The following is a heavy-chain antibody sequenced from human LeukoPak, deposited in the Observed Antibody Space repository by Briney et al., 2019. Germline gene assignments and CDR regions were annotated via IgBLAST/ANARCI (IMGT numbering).Heavy chain of an antibody. CDR3: ARDFGPHDY. CDR2: INQDGGEK. Sequence: PGGSLRLSCAASGFTFSSHWMSWVRQAPGKGLEWVANINQDGGEKYYVDSVRGRFTISRDNAKNSLYLHMNSLRAEDTAVYFCARDFGPHDYWGQGTLVTVSS. CDR1: GFTFSSHW. J-gene: IGHJ4*02. V-gene: IGHV3-7*05. D-gene: IGHD3-10*01.